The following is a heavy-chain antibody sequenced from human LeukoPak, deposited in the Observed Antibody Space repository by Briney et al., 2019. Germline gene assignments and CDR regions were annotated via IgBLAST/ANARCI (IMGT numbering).Heavy chain of an antibody. CDR2: INHSGST. CDR3: ARSPRGEWLSIGVDY. CDR1: GGSISSYY. V-gene: IGHV4-34*01. D-gene: IGHD3-3*01. J-gene: IGHJ4*02. Sequence: PSETLSLTCTVSGGSISSYYWSWIRQPPGKGLEWIGEINHSGSTNYNPSLKSRVTISVDTSKNQFSLKLSSVTAADTAVYYCARSPRGEWLSIGVDYWGQGTLVTVSS.